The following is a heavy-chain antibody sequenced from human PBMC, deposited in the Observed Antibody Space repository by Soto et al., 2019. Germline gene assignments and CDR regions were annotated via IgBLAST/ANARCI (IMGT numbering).Heavy chain of an antibody. J-gene: IGHJ4*02. CDR3: ARALQYYDSLTGYYVFDY. CDR2: ISHTGST. D-gene: IGHD3-9*01. V-gene: IGHV4-30-2*01. CDR1: GVSINNDDYS. Sequence: PSDTLSLTCVVSGVSINNDDYSWTWIRQPPGKGLEWIGYISHTGSTFYNPSLRSRVTISVDRSKNQFSLELTSVTAADTAVYYCARALQYYDSLTGYYVFDYWGQGTRVTVSS.